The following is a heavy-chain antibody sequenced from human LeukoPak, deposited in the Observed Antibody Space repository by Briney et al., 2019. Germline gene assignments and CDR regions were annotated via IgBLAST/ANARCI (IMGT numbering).Heavy chain of an antibody. V-gene: IGHV4-39*01. CDR3: ARQALWFGDLNWFDH. Sequence: PSETLSLTCTVSGGSISSSSYYWGWIRQPPGTGLEWIGSIYYSGSTYYNPSLKSRVTISVDTSKNQFSLKLSSVTAADTAVYYCARQALWFGDLNWFDHWGQGTLVTVSS. J-gene: IGHJ5*02. CDR1: GGSISSSSYY. D-gene: IGHD3-10*01. CDR2: IYYSGST.